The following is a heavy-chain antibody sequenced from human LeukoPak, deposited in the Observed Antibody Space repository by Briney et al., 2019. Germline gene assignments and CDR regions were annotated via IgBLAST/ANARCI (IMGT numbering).Heavy chain of an antibody. V-gene: IGHV1-69*13. Sequence: SVKVSCKASGGTFSSYAISWVRQAPGQGLEWMGGIVPILGAANYAQKFQGRVTITADEFTSTAYMELSSLRSEDTAVYYCARDIGYSSSVYYYYYMDVWGKGTTVTVSS. CDR3: ARDIGYSSSVYYYYYMDV. D-gene: IGHD6-19*01. CDR2: IVPILGAA. CDR1: GGTFSSYA. J-gene: IGHJ6*03.